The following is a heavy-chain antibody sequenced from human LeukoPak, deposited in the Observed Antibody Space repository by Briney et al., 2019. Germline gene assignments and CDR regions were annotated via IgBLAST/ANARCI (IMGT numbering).Heavy chain of an antibody. CDR2: IRYDGSNK. CDR3: ARDSGIAAAGRGPRFDY. D-gene: IGHD6-13*01. Sequence: GGSLRLSCAASGFTFSSYGMHWVRQAPGKGLEWVAFIRYDGSNKYYADSVKGRFTISRDNSKNTLYLQMNSLRAEDTAVYYCARDSGIAAAGRGPRFDYWGQGTLVTVSS. J-gene: IGHJ4*02. CDR1: GFTFSSYG. V-gene: IGHV3-30*02.